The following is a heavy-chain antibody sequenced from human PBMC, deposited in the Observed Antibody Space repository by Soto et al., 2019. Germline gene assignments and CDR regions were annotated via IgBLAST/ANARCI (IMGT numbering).Heavy chain of an antibody. V-gene: IGHV1-69*13. CDR3: ARDRRNTYYYDSSGSRSYAFDI. J-gene: IGHJ3*02. CDR1: GGTFSSYA. Sequence: GASVKVSCKASGGTFSSYAISWVRQAPGQGLEWMGGIIPIFGTANYAQKFQGRVTITADESTSTAYMERSSLRSEDTAVYYCARDRRNTYYYDSSGSRSYAFDIWGQGTMVTVSS. CDR2: IIPIFGTA. D-gene: IGHD3-22*01.